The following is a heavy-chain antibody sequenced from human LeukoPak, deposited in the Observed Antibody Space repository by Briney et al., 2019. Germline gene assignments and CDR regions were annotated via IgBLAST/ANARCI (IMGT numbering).Heavy chain of an antibody. D-gene: IGHD3-22*01. CDR2: IWYDGSNK. Sequence: PGGSLRLSCAASGFTFSSYGMHWVRQAPGKGLEWVAVIWYDGSNKYYADSVKGRFTISRDNSKNTLYLQMNSLRAEDTAVYYCAKEGSGYLYYYYYYMDVWGKGTTVTVSS. CDR3: AKEGSGYLYYYYYYMDV. CDR1: GFTFSSYG. J-gene: IGHJ6*03. V-gene: IGHV3-33*06.